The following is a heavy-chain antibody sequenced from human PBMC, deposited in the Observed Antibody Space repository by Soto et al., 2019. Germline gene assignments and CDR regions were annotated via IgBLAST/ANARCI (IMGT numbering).Heavy chain of an antibody. V-gene: IGHV1-69*13. Sequence: GASVKVSCKASGGTFSSYAISWVRQAPGQGLEWMGGIIPIFGTANYAQKFQGRVTITADESTSTAYMELSSLRSEDTAVYYCARSEYYYGSGSYPNIYYYYGMDVWGQGTTVTVYS. D-gene: IGHD3-10*01. CDR3: ARSEYYYGSGSYPNIYYYYGMDV. CDR1: GGTFSSYA. J-gene: IGHJ6*02. CDR2: IIPIFGTA.